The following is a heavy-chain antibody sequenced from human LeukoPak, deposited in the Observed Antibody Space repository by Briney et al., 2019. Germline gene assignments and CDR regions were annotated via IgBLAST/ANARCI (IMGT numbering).Heavy chain of an antibody. V-gene: IGHV3-21*01. J-gene: IGHJ6*02. Sequence: GGSLRLSCAASGFTFSSYSMNWVRQAPGKGLEWVSSISSSSSYIYYADSVKGRFTISRDNAKNSLYLQMNSLRAEDTAVHYCARGHCSGGSCYSYYYYYYGMDVWGQGTTVTVSS. CDR2: ISSSSSYI. CDR1: GFTFSSYS. D-gene: IGHD2-15*01. CDR3: ARGHCSGGSCYSYYYYYYGMDV.